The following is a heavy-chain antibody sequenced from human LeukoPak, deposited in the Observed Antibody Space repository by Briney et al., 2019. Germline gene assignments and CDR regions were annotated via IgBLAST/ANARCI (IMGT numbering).Heavy chain of an antibody. CDR3: AREGYSRAFY. V-gene: IGHV3-30*02. CDR1: GFTFSSYG. Sequence: GGSLRLSCAASGFTFSSYGMHWVRQAPGKGLEWVAFIRYDGSNKYYADSVKGRFTISRDNSKNTLYLQMNSLRAEDTAVYYCAREGYSRAFYWGQGTPVTVSS. CDR2: IRYDGSNK. J-gene: IGHJ4*02. D-gene: IGHD2-2*02.